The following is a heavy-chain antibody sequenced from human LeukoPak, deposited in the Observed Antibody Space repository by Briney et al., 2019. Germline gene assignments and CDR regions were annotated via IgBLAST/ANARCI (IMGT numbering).Heavy chain of an antibody. CDR1: GFSFSGYG. J-gene: IGHJ6*03. CDR3: ARSRSPYYYYYYMDV. Sequence: PGGSLRLSCAASGFSFSGYGMHWVRQATGKGLEWVAVIWYDGSNKYYGDSVKGRFTISRDNSKNTLYLQMNSLRAEDTAVYYCARSRSPYYYYYYMDVWGEGTTVTVSS. V-gene: IGHV3-33*01. D-gene: IGHD1-26*01. CDR2: IWYDGSNK.